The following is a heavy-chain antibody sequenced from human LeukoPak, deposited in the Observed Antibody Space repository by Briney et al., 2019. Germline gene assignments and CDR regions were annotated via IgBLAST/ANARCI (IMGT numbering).Heavy chain of an antibody. CDR3: ARGVATIRWYFDL. J-gene: IGHJ2*01. V-gene: IGHV4-30-2*01. D-gene: IGHD5-24*01. CDR2: IYHSGST. CDR1: GGSISSGGYS. Sequence: SQTLSLACAVSGGSISSGGYSWSWIRQPPGKGLERIGYIYHSGSTYYNPSLKSRVTISVDRSKNQFSLKLSSVTAADTAVYYCARGVATIRWYFDLWGRGTLVTVSS.